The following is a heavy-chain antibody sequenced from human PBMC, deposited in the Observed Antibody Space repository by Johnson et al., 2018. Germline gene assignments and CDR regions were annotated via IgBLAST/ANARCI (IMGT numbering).Heavy chain of an antibody. J-gene: IGHJ1*01. CDR3: AREYDSSGYYLECFQR. Sequence: QVQLVESGGGVVQPGRSLRLSCAASGFTFSTYGMHWVRQAPGKGLEWVALIWQDGSNKNYADSVKGRFTISRDNSKNTLYLQMNSLRAEDTAVYYCAREYDSSGYYLECFQRWGQGSLVTVSS. V-gene: IGHV3-33*01. CDR2: IWQDGSNK. D-gene: IGHD3-22*01. CDR1: GFTFSTYG.